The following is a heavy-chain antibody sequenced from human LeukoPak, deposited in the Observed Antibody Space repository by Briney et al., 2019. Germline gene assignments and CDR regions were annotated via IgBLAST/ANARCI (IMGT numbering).Heavy chain of an antibody. CDR1: GGSISSSSYY. V-gene: IGHV4-39*07. CDR2: IYYSGST. CDR3: ARALPSYYYDSSGLIDAFDI. J-gene: IGHJ3*02. Sequence: SETLSLTCTVSGGSISSSSYYWGWIRQPPGKGLEWIGSIYYSGSTYYNPSLKSRVTISVDRSKNRFSLKLSSVTAADTAVYYCARALPSYYYDSSGLIDAFDIWGQGTMVTVSS. D-gene: IGHD3-22*01.